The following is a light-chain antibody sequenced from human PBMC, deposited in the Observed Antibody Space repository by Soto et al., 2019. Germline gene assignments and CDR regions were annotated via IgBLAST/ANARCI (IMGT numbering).Light chain of an antibody. J-gene: IGKJ1*01. CDR2: GIS. Sequence: EIVLTQSPGTLSLSPGERATLSCRASESVSSSSLAWYQQKPGQAPRLLIYGISTRATGIPDRFSGSGSGTDFSLTISRLEPEDVAVYYCQQYGGSPRTFGQGTKVEIK. CDR1: ESVSSSS. CDR3: QQYGGSPRT. V-gene: IGKV3-20*01.